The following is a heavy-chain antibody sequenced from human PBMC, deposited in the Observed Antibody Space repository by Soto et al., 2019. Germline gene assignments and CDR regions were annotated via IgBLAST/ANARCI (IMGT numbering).Heavy chain of an antibody. J-gene: IGHJ6*02. CDR2: IFDAATA. CDR3: ARDRRGRADGFIYYYGMEV. CDR1: GESVGRGTNY. V-gene: IGHV4-61*01. D-gene: IGHD6-13*01. Sequence: QVQLQESGPGLMKPSGTLSLICSVSGESVGRGTNYWSWVRQAPGRGLEWIGYIFDAATAIYNPSFESRVSISLDAAKNQVSLKLTSVTAADTAIYSCARDRRGRADGFIYYYGMEVWGQGTSVTVSS.